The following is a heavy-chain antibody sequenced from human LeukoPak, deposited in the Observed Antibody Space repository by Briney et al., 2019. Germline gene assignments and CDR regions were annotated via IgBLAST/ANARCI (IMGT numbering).Heavy chain of an antibody. CDR3: ASGIQASGNNY. CDR2: IYISGET. J-gene: IGHJ4*02. D-gene: IGHD4-23*01. V-gene: IGHV4-4*07. Sequence: PSETLSLNCIVSGASISSYYWSWIRQPAGKGLEWIGRIYISGETNYNPSLKSRVTMSLDKSKNHVSLKLNSVTAADTAVYYCASGIQASGNNYWGQGTLVTVSS. CDR1: GASISSYY.